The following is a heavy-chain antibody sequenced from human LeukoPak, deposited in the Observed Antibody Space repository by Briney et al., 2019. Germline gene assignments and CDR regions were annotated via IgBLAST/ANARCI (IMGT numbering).Heavy chain of an antibody. CDR3: ARHCSSTSCYHNWFDP. CDR1: GGSISSSSYY. D-gene: IGHD2-2*01. J-gene: IGHJ5*02. Sequence: PSETLSLTCTVSGGSISSSSYYWGWIRQPPGKGLEWIGSIYYSGSTYYNPSLKSRVTISVATSKNQFSLKLSSVTAADTAVYYCARHCSSTSCYHNWFDPWGQGTLVTVSS. CDR2: IYYSGST. V-gene: IGHV4-39*01.